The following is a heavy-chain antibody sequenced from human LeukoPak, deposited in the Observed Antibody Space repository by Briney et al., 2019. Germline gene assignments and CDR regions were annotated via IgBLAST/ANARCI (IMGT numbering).Heavy chain of an antibody. Sequence: ASVKVSCKASGYTFTGYYMHWVRQAPGQGLEWMGWINPNSGGTNYAQKFQGRVTMTRDTSISTAYMELSRLRSDDTAVYYCARASPHADILTGYYIDYFDYWGQGTLVTVSS. CDR3: ARASPHADILTGYYIDYFDY. CDR2: INPNSGGT. D-gene: IGHD3-9*01. CDR1: GYTFTGYY. V-gene: IGHV1-2*02. J-gene: IGHJ4*02.